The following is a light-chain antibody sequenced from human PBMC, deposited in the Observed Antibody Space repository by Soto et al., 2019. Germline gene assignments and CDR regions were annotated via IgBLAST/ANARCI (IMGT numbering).Light chain of an antibody. CDR1: SSDVGDYNY. CDR3: SSYTATNTLV. V-gene: IGLV2-14*01. J-gene: IGLJ2*01. Sequence: QSALTQPASVSGSPGQSITISCTGTSSDVGDYNYVSWYQQHPGKAPKLIIYGVSNRPSGISNRFSGSKSGNTASLTVSGLQAEDGADYYCSSYTATNTLVFGGGPKLTVL. CDR2: GVS.